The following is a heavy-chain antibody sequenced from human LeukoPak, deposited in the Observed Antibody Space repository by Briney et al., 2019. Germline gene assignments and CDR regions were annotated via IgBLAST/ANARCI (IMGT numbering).Heavy chain of an antibody. Sequence: GGSLRLSCTASGFTLSNYWMSWVRQTPEKGLEWVANIKQDESEKVYVDSVKGRFTISRDNAKSSLYLQMSGLRADDTAVYYCARDPYSSTWSYGMDIWGQETTVTVSS. CDR1: GFTLSNYW. CDR3: ARDPYSSTWSYGMDI. CDR2: IKQDESEK. J-gene: IGHJ6*02. V-gene: IGHV3-7*05. D-gene: IGHD6-13*01.